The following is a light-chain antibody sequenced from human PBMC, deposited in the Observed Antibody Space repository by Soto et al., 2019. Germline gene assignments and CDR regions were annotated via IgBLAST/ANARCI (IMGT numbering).Light chain of an antibody. CDR2: ENN. J-gene: IGLJ1*01. V-gene: IGLV1-51*02. CDR3: GTWDSSLSAYNYV. CDR1: SSNIGNNY. Sequence: VLTQPPSVSAAPGQKVTISCSGSSSNIGNNYVSWYQQLPGTAPKLLIYENNKRPSGIPDRFSGSKSGTSATLGITGLQTGDEADYYCGTWDSSLSAYNYVFGTGTKVTVL.